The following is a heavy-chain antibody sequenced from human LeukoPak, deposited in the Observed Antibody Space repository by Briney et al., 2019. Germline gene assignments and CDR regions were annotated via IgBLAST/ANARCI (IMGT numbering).Heavy chain of an antibody. D-gene: IGHD3-3*01. CDR3: ARVLNGGDFWSGHLGDAFDI. Sequence: GGSLRLSCAASGFTFSDYYMSWIRQAPGKGLEWVSYISSSGSTIYYADSVKGRFTISRDNAKNSLYLQMNSLRAEDTAVYYCARVLNGGDFWSGHLGDAFDIWGQGTMVTVSS. V-gene: IGHV3-11*04. J-gene: IGHJ3*02. CDR2: ISSSGSTI. CDR1: GFTFSDYY.